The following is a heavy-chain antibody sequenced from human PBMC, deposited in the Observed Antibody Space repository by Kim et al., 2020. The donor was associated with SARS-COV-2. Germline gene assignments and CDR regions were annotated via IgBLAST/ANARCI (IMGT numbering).Heavy chain of an antibody. CDR3: ARGPSL. V-gene: IGHV1-3*01. J-gene: IGHJ4*02. CDR2: AVNGNT. Sequence: AVNGNTKYSQKFQGRVTITRDTSASTAYMELSSLRSEDTAVYYCARGPSLWGQGTLVTVSS.